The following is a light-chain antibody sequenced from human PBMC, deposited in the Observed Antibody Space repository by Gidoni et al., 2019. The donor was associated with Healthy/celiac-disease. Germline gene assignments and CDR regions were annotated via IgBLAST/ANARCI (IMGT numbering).Light chain of an antibody. J-gene: IGKJ4*01. CDR3: QQCYSTPLT. CDR2: AAS. V-gene: IGKV1-39*01. Sequence: DIQMTQSPSSLSASVGDRVTITCRASQSISSYLNWYQQKPGQAPKLLIYAASSLQSGVPSRFSGSGPGTDFTLTISSLQPEDFATYYCQQCYSTPLTFGGGTKVEIK. CDR1: QSISSY.